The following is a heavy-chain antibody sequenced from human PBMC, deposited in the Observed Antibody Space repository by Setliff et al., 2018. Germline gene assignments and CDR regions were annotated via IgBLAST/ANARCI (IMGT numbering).Heavy chain of an antibody. J-gene: IGHJ5*02. Sequence: PSETLSLTCTVSGGSISSGIYYWSWIRQPAGKGLEWIGSIYHSGSTYYNPSLKSRVTISVDTSKNQFSLKLSSVTAADTAVYYCARQVSWFDPWGQGTLVTVSS. CDR2: IYHSGST. CDR1: GGSISSGIYY. CDR3: ARQVSWFDP. V-gene: IGHV4-39*01.